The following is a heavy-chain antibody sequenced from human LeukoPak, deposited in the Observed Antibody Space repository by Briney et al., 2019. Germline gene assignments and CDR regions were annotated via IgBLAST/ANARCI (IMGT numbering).Heavy chain of an antibody. D-gene: IGHD6-13*01. CDR3: PRPERPKPRYSTPSRPRANSFDY. V-gene: IGHV4-34*01. Sequence: SETLSLTCAVYGGSFSGYYWSWIRQPPGKGLEWIGEINHSGSTNYNPSLKSRVTISVDTSKNQFSLKLSSVTAADTAVYYCPRPERPKPRYSTPSRPRANSFDYWAREPWSPSPQ. CDR1: GGSFSGYY. J-gene: IGHJ4*02. CDR2: INHSGST.